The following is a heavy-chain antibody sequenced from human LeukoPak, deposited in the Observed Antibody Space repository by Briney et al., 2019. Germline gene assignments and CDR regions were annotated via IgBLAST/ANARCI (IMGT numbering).Heavy chain of an antibody. D-gene: IGHD6-13*01. J-gene: IGHJ4*02. CDR1: GFTFSSYS. V-gene: IGHV3-48*01. CDR2: ISSSSSTI. Sequence: GGSLRLSCAASGFTFSSYSMNWVRQAPGKGLEWVSYISSSSSTIYYADSVKGRFTISRDNAKNSLFLQMNSLSAEDTAVYYCAGYSSSWSPLYYFDYWGQGTLVTVSS. CDR3: AGYSSSWSPLYYFDY.